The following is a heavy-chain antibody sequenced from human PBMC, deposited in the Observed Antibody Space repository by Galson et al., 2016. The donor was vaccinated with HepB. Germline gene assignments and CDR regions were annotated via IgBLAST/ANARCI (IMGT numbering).Heavy chain of an antibody. CDR1: QFTFSSYG. J-gene: IGHJ4*02. CDR2: ISYDGSNE. V-gene: IGHV3-30*18. D-gene: IGHD3-9*01. Sequence: SLRLSCAASQFTFSSYGMHWVRQAPGKGLEWVAVISYDGSNEYYGDSVKGRFTISRDNSKSTLYLQMNNVTTEDTAVYSCAKTPRILRYFDWISGLDYWGQGTPVIVSS. CDR3: AKTPRILRYFDWISGLDY.